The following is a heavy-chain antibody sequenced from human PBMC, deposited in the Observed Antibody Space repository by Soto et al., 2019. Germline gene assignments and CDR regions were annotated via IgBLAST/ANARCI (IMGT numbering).Heavy chain of an antibody. D-gene: IGHD7-27*01. Sequence: SDSLSLTCAVSAYSISSGYSWGWIRQSPGKGLEWIGSIYHSGSTYYNPSLKSRVTISLDTSKNQVSLKMSSVTAADTAVYYCAKAPGDLAYYFDYWGQGIPVTVSS. CDR1: AYSISSGYS. V-gene: IGHV4-38-2*01. CDR3: AKAPGDLAYYFDY. CDR2: IYHSGST. J-gene: IGHJ4*02.